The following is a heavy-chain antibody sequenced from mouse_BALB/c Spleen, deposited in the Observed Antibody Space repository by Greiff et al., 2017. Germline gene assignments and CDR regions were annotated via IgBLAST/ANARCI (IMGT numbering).Heavy chain of an antibody. CDR2: ISYSGST. J-gene: IGHJ4*01. CDR3: ARKGGAYRPYAMDY. CDR1: GYSITSDYA. V-gene: IGHV3-2*02. Sequence: EVQLQQSGPGLVKPSQSLSLTCTVTGYSITSDYAWNWIRQFPGNKLEWMGYISYSGSTSYNPSLKSRISITRDTSKNQFFLQLNSVTTEDTATYYCARKGGAYRPYAMDYWGQGTSVTVSS. D-gene: IGHD2-14*01.